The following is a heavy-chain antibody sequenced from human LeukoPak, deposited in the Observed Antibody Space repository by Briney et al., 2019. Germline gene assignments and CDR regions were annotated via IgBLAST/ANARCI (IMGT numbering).Heavy chain of an antibody. D-gene: IGHD3-22*01. CDR1: GYTFTRYY. V-gene: IGHV1-46*01. J-gene: IGHJ5*02. Sequence: GASVKVSCKASGYTFTRYYMHWVRQAPGQGLEWMGIINPSGGSTSYAQKFQGRVTMTRDTSTSTVYMELSSLRSEDTAVYYCARDRYPRDYYDSSGYLPPDPWGQGTLVTVSS. CDR2: INPSGGST. CDR3: ARDRYPRDYYDSSGYLPPDP.